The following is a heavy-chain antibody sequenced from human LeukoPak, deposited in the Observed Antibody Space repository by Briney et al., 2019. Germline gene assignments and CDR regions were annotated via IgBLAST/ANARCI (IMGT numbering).Heavy chain of an antibody. Sequence: SETLSLTCTVSGGSISSGSYYWSWIRQPAGKGLEWIGRIYTSGSTNYNPSLKSRVTISVDASKNQFSLKLSSVTAADTAVYYCARSLDTFDDYWGQGTLVTVSS. V-gene: IGHV4-61*02. D-gene: IGHD3-16*01. CDR2: IYTSGST. J-gene: IGHJ4*02. CDR3: ARSLDTFDDY. CDR1: GGSISSGSYY.